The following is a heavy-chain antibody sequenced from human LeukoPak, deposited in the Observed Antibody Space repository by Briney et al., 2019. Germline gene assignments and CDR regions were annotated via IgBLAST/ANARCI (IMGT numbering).Heavy chain of an antibody. CDR2: IRGSGGST. CDR3: ARSERGCSGGSLYSSMDY. CDR1: GFNFSSYA. V-gene: IGHV3-23*01. J-gene: IGHJ4*02. Sequence: GGSLRLSRAASGFNFSSYAMSWVRQGPGEGLEWVAVIRGSGGSTYYADSVKGRVTSSRDNSKNTLYLQMNSLRAEDTAVYYCARSERGCSGGSLYSSMDYWGQGTLVTVSS. D-gene: IGHD2-15*01.